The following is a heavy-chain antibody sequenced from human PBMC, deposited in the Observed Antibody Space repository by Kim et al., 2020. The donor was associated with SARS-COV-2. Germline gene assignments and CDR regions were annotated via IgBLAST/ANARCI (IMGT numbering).Heavy chain of an antibody. CDR1: GGSISSGDYY. D-gene: IGHD3-3*01. Sequence: SETLSLTCTVSGGSISSGDYYWSWIRQPPGKGLEWIGYIYYSGSTYYNPSLKSRVTISVDTSKNQFSLKLSSVTAADTAVYYCARFYCPNYYDFWSGQPYYFDYWGQGTLVTVSS. CDR2: IYYSGST. J-gene: IGHJ4*02. CDR3: ARFYCPNYYDFWSGQPYYFDY. V-gene: IGHV4-30-4*01.